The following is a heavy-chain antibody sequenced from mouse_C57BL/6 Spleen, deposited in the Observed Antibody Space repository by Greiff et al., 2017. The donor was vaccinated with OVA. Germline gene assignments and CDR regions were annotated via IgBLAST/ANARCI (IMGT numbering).Heavy chain of an antibody. CDR1: GFTFSDYY. V-gene: IGHV5-16*01. Sequence: EVKLVESEGGLVQPGSSMKLSCTASGFTFSDYYMAWVRQVPEKGLEWVANINYDGSSTYYLDSLKSRFIISRDNAKNILYLQMSRLKSEDTATYYCARDGGNSFDYWGQGTTLTVSS. CDR2: INYDGSST. CDR3: ARDGGNSFDY. J-gene: IGHJ2*01.